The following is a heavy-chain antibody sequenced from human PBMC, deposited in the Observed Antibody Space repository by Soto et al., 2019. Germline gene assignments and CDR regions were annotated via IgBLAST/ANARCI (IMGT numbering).Heavy chain of an antibody. CDR1: GFSFSSYT. CDR3: AKDRMGASGWFDP. CDR2: VSGNGGNT. D-gene: IGHD1-26*01. V-gene: IGHV3-23*01. Sequence: PGGSLRLSCVASGFSFSSYTMNWVRQAPGKGLEWVSDVSGNGGNTYYADSVKGRFSISRDNSKNTLYLQLNSLRAEDTAIYYCAKDRMGASGWFDPWGQGTPVTVS. J-gene: IGHJ5*02.